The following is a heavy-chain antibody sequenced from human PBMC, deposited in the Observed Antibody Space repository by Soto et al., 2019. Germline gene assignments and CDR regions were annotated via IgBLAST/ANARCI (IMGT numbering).Heavy chain of an antibody. J-gene: IGHJ4*02. D-gene: IGHD3-3*01. Sequence: QVQLQESGPGLVKPSQTLSLTCTVSGGSIRSGDYYWSWIRQPPGKGLEWIGYIYYSGSTYYNPSLKSRVTISVDTSKNQFSLKLSSVTAADTAVYYCARVRRDYDFWSKTTTVDYWGQGTLVTVSS. CDR3: ARVRRDYDFWSKTTTVDY. V-gene: IGHV4-30-4*01. CDR2: IYYSGST. CDR1: GGSIRSGDYY.